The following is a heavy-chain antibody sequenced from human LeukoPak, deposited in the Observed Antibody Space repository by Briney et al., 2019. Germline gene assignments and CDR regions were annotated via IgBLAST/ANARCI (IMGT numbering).Heavy chain of an antibody. V-gene: IGHV1-69*13. CDR3: ARDRHSSGWYDGNWGFATKAHAFDI. Sequence: GASVKVSCKASGGTFSSYAISWVRQAPGQGLEWMGGIIPIFGTANYAQKFQGRVTITADESTSTAYMELSSLRSEDTAVYYCARDRHSSGWYDGNWGFATKAHAFDIWGQGTMVTVSS. J-gene: IGHJ3*02. D-gene: IGHD6-19*01. CDR1: GGTFSSYA. CDR2: IIPIFGTA.